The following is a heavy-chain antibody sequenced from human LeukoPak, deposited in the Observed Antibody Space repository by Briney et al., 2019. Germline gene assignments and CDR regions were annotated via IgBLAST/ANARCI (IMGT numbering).Heavy chain of an antibody. CDR3: ARDASVWAIFDY. D-gene: IGHD3-16*01. CDR2: IYTSGST. J-gene: IGHJ4*02. V-gene: IGHV4-61*02. CDR1: GGSISSGRYD. Sequence: SQTLSLTCTVSGGSISSGRYDWSWIRQPAGKGLEWIGRIYTSGSTNYNPSLKSRVTISVDTSKNQFSLKLRSVTAVDTAVYYCARDASVWAIFDYWGQGTLVTVSS.